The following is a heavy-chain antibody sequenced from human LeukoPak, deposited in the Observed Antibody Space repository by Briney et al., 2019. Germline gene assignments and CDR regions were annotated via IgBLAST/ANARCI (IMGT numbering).Heavy chain of an antibody. V-gene: IGHV1-69*01. D-gene: IGHD4-17*01. Sequence: SVKVSCKASGGTFSSYAISWVRQAPGQGLEWMGGIIPIFGTANYAQKFQGRVTITADESTSTAYMELSSLRSEDTAVYYCAREGGDDYGDPKSAFDIWGQGTMVTVSS. CDR1: GGTFSSYA. J-gene: IGHJ3*02. CDR3: AREGGDDYGDPKSAFDI. CDR2: IIPIFGTA.